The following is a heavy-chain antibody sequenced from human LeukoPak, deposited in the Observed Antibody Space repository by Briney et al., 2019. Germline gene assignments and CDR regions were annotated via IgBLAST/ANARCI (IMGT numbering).Heavy chain of an antibody. J-gene: IGHJ4*02. CDR1: GGSISSYY. CDR2: IYYSGST. V-gene: IGHV4-39*07. CDR3: ARVSGYTRLPFDY. Sequence: SETLSLTCTVSGGSISSYYWSWIRQPPGKGLEWIGSIYYSGSTYYNPSLKSRVTISVDTSKNQFSLKLSSVTAADTAVYYCARVSGYTRLPFDYWGQGTLVTVSS. D-gene: IGHD5-12*01.